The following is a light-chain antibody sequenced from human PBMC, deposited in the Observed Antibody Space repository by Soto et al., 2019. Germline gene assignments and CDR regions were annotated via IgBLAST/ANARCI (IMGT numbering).Light chain of an antibody. Sequence: QSALTQPASVSGSPGQSITIFCTGTSSDVGAYNYVSWYQHDAGKAPKLMIYDVNNRPSGVSNRFSGAKSGNTASLTISGLQAEDEADYYCSSYTTTNTVLFGGGTKLTVL. J-gene: IGLJ2*01. CDR2: DVN. CDR3: SSYTTTNTVL. V-gene: IGLV2-14*03. CDR1: SSDVGAYNY.